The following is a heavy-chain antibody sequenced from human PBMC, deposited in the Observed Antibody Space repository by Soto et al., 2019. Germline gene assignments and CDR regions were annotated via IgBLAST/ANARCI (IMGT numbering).Heavy chain of an antibody. CDR1: KFTITSYW. Sequence: EVQLVESGGGLVQPGGSVRLSCAASKFTITSYWMHWVRQAPGKGLVWVSRINSDGSSISYADAVKGRFTISRDNAKNTPYPQRNSLRVEDTAVYYCAREASNGYVLRGMGVGGPGTTVTVFS. J-gene: IGHJ6*02. CDR3: AREASNGYVLRGMGV. CDR2: INSDGSSI. D-gene: IGHD5-18*01. V-gene: IGHV3-74*01.